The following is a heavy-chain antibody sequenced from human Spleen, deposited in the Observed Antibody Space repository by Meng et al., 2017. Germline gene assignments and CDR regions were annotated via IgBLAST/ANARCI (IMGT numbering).Heavy chain of an antibody. V-gene: IGHV1-69*13. D-gene: IGHD2-2*01. CDR1: GGIFSNYV. J-gene: IGHJ4*02. CDR2: INAVFGTT. Sequence: SVKVSCKALGGIFSNYVIGWVRQAPGQGREGRGGINAVFGTTNHAQKSRNRVTITSDESTSTVYMELTRLTSENTAVYCCAKKAGDCITTTCYSLDYWGQGTLVTVSS. CDR3: AKKAGDCITTTCYSLDY.